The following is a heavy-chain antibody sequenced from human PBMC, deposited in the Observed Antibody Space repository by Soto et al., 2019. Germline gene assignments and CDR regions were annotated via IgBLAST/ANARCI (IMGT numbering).Heavy chain of an antibody. Sequence: GESLKISCAASGFTFSNAWMSWVRQAPGKGLEWVGRIKSKTDGGTTDYAAPMKGRFTISRDDSKNTLYLQMNSLKTEDTAVYYCTTGLDGSGSYGVDPWGQGTLVTVSS. CDR3: TTGLDGSGSYGVDP. CDR1: GFTFSNAW. CDR2: IKSKTDGGTT. J-gene: IGHJ5*02. D-gene: IGHD3-10*01. V-gene: IGHV3-15*01.